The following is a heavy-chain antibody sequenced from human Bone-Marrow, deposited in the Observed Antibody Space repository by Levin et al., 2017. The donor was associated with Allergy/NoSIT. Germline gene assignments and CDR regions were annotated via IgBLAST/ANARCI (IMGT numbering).Heavy chain of an antibody. CDR2: IYYSGDT. J-gene: IGHJ5*02. CDR1: GDSLTTSY. Sequence: SQTLSLTCTVSGDSLTTSYWSWIRQTPGKGLEWIGYIYYSGDTKYNPSLQSRVTISVDTSKNQFSVKLTSVTAADTAVYYCARAPDKWFGEFLHNWFDPWGQGILVTVSS. D-gene: IGHD3-10*01. V-gene: IGHV4-59*01. CDR3: ARAPDKWFGEFLHNWFDP.